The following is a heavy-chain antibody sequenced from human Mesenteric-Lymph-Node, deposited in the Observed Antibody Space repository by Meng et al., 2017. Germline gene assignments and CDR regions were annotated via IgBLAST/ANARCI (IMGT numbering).Heavy chain of an antibody. CDR2: ITGSGSNT. V-gene: IGHV3-23*01. CDR1: GLTFSSYA. CDR3: AKGDSGTYYD. J-gene: IGHJ4*02. Sequence: GESLKISCGASGLTFSSYAMYWVRQAPGKGLEWVSAITGSGSNTYYTDSVKGRFTISRDNSQNTLYLQMNNLRAEDTAIYYCAKGDSGTYYDWGQGTLVTVSS. D-gene: IGHD1-26*01.